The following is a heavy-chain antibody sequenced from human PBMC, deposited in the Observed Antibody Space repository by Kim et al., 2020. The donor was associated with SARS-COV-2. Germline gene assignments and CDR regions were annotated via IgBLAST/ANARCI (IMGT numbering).Heavy chain of an antibody. CDR2: INGGNGNT. D-gene: IGHD3-10*01. Sequence: ASVKVSCKASGYTFDTLSLYWLRQAPGQRFEWMGWINGGNGNTRYSQNFQGRVTFTRDTSATTAFMELPSLTFKDTAVYYCAREGSGSYNWLDPCGQGTLVTVSS. CDR1: GYTFDTLS. CDR3: AREGSGSYNWLDP. J-gene: IGHJ5*02. V-gene: IGHV1-3*01.